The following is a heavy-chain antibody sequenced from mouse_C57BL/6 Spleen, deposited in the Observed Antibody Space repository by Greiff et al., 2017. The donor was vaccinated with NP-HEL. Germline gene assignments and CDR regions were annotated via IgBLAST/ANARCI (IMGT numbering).Heavy chain of an antibody. CDR3: VRDGSSPYYYAMDY. V-gene: IGHV10-3*01. CDR1: GFTFNTYA. CDR2: IRSKSSNYAT. J-gene: IGHJ4*01. Sequence: EVQRVESGGGLVQPKGSLKLSCAASGFTFNTYAMHWVRQAPGKGVEWVARIRSKSSNYATYYADSVKDRFTISRDDSQSMLYLQMNNLKTEDTAMYYCVRDGSSPYYYAMDYWGQGTSVTVSS. D-gene: IGHD1-1*01.